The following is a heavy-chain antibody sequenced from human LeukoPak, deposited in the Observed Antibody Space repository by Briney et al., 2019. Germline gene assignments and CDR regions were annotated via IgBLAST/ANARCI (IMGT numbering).Heavy chain of an antibody. CDR2: INSDGSST. CDR1: GFTFSSYW. Sequence: GGSLRLSCAASGFTFSSYWMHWVRQAPGKGLVWDSRINSDGSSTTYADSVKGRFTISRDNAKNTLYLQMNSLRAEDTAVYYCAREYSSSRYFDYWGQGTLVTVSS. J-gene: IGHJ4*02. V-gene: IGHV3-74*01. D-gene: IGHD6-6*01. CDR3: AREYSSSRYFDY.